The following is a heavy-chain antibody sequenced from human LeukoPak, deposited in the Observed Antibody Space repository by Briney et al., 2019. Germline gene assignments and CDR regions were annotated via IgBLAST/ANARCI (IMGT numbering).Heavy chain of an antibody. V-gene: IGHV4-39*01. J-gene: IGHJ4*02. CDR1: GGSVSSSNYY. D-gene: IGHD2-8*01. Sequence: PSETLSLTRTVSGGSVSSSNYYWGWIRQPPGKGLEWIGSIYYSGSTYYNPSLKSRVTISVDTSKNQFSLKLSSVTAADTAVYYCARQVRACTNGVCYRTFFDFWGQGTLVTVSS. CDR3: ARQVRACTNGVCYRTFFDF. CDR2: IYYSGST.